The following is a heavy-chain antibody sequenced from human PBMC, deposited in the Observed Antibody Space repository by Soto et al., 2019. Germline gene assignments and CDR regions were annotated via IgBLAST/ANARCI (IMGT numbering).Heavy chain of an antibody. CDR1: GFTFSSYG. Sequence: QVQLVESGGGVVQPGRSLRLSCAASGFTFSSYGMHWVRQAPGKGLEWVAIISYDGSNKNYADSVKGRFTISRDNSKNTLYLQMNSLRAEDTAVYYCAKDQISAVPGPFDSWGQGTLVTVSS. J-gene: IGHJ4*02. CDR2: ISYDGSNK. CDR3: AKDQISAVPGPFDS. V-gene: IGHV3-30*18. D-gene: IGHD6-19*01.